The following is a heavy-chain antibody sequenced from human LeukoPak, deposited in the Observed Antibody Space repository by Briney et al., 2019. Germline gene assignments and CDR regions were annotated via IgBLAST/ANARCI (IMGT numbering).Heavy chain of an antibody. CDR1: GYTFTSYG. V-gene: IGHV1-18*01. J-gene: IGHJ4*02. CDR3: ARDAPDITMVQGVIDY. D-gene: IGHD3-10*01. Sequence: ASVKASCKASGYTFTSYGISWVRQAPGQGLEWMGWISAYNGNTNYAQKLQGRVAMTTDTSTSTAYMELRSLRSDDTAVYYCARDAPDITMVQGVIDYWGQGTLVTVSS. CDR2: ISAYNGNT.